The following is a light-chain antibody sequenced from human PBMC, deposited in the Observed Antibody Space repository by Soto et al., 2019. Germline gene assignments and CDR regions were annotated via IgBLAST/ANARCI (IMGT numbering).Light chain of an antibody. Sequence: EIVLTQSPDSLSLSAGERATLSCRASQSVSSNSLAWYQHRPGQAPRLLLYGASSRATGISDRFSGSGSGSGTDFTLTISRLEPEDVAVYYCQQYITSPWTFGQGTKVDIK. J-gene: IGKJ1*01. CDR1: QSVSSNS. CDR2: GAS. V-gene: IGKV3-20*01. CDR3: QQYITSPWT.